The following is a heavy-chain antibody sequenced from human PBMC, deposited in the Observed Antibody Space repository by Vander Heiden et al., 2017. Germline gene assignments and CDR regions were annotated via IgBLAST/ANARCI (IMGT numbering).Heavy chain of an antibody. Sequence: QLHLQDSGSALVKSSQTLSLTCAVSGDSISSGGYSWSWIRQPPGKGLEWIGYIYHSGSTYYNPSLKSRVTISVDLSKNNFSLTLSSVTAADTAVYYCASDYGDYGLDSFNIWGQGTMVIVSS. D-gene: IGHD4-17*01. CDR3: ASDYGDYGLDSFNI. CDR2: IYHSGST. J-gene: IGHJ3*02. CDR1: GDSISSGGYS. V-gene: IGHV4-30-2*01.